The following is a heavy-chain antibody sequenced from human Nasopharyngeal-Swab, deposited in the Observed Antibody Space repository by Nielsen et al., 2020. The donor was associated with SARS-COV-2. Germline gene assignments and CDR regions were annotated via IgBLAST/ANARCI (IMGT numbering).Heavy chain of an antibody. D-gene: IGHD3-16*02. V-gene: IGHV4-34*01. Sequence: SDTLSLTCAVYGGSFSGYYWSWIRQPPAKGLEWIGEINHSGSTNYNPSLKSRVTISVDTSKNQFSLKLSSVTAADTAVYYCARGDYDYVWGSYRSEERWFDPWGQGTLVTVSS. CDR1: GGSFSGYY. CDR2: INHSGST. CDR3: ARGDYDYVWGSYRSEERWFDP. J-gene: IGHJ5*02.